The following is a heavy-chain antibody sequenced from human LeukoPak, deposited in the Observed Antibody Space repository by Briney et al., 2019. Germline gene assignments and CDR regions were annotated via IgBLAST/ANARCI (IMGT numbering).Heavy chain of an antibody. CDR2: INPNSGGT. CDR1: GYTFTGYY. V-gene: IGHV1-2*02. J-gene: IGHJ6*03. Sequence: GASVKVSCKASGYTFTGYYMHWVRQAPGQGLEWMGWINPNSGGTNYAQKFQGRVTMTRDTSISTAYMELSSLRSEDTAVYYCARARGSEKANYYYYYMDVWGKGTTVTVSS. D-gene: IGHD3-10*01. CDR3: ARARGSEKANYYYYYMDV.